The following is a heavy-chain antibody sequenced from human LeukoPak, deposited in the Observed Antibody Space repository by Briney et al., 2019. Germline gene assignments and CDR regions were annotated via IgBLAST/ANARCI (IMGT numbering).Heavy chain of an antibody. Sequence: PGASVKVSCKASGGTFSSYAISWVRQAPGQGLEWMGWMNPNSGDTGYAQKFQGRVTMTRNTSISTAYMELSSLRSDDTAVFYCARTGMGANVWIDSWGQGTLVTVSS. CDR1: GGTFSSYA. V-gene: IGHV1-8*02. CDR3: ARTGMGANVWIDS. CDR2: MNPNSGDT. J-gene: IGHJ5*01. D-gene: IGHD1-26*01.